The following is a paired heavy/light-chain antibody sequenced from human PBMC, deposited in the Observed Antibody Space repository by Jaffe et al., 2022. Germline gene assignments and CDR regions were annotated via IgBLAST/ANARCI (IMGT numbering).Light chain of an antibody. CDR2: EVN. CDR1: SSDVADYKF. V-gene: IGLV2-8*01. J-gene: IGLJ3*02. CDR3: SSYSDNNRV. Sequence: QSALTQPPSASGSPGQSVTISCTGTSSDVADYKFVSWYQHHPGKAPKLMISEVNKRPSGVPDRFSGSQSGNTASLTVSGLQAEDEADYYCSSYSDNNRVFGGGTKLTVL.
Heavy chain of an antibody. Sequence: QVQLQESGPGLVKPSETLSLTCSISGGSFSDYNWIWIRQPPGRGLEWIGSIFKSGSNNYNASLKSRVTISVDMSRNQFSLRLTSVTAADTAVYYCAEGVRWSDYWGQGTLVTVSS. J-gene: IGHJ4*02. CDR1: GGSFSDYN. CDR2: IFKSGSN. D-gene: IGHD2-15*01. CDR3: AEGVRWSDY. V-gene: IGHV4-59*01.